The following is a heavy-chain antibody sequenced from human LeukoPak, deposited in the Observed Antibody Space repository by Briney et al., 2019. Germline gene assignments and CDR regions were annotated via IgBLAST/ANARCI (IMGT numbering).Heavy chain of an antibody. V-gene: IGHV3-48*01. D-gene: IGHD2-2*01. Sequence: PGGSLRLSCAASGFTFSTYSMNWVRQAPGKGLEWVSYIGRSSSPIYYADSVKGRLTISRDNAKNSLYLQMNGLRAEDTAVYYCARGPSSQFRTDYWGQGTLVTVSS. CDR3: ARGPSSQFRTDY. CDR1: GFTFSTYS. J-gene: IGHJ4*02. CDR2: IGRSSSPI.